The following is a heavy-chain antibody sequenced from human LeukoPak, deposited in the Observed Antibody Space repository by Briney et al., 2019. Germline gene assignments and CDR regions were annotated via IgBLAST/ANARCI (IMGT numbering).Heavy chain of an antibody. D-gene: IGHD3-9*01. J-gene: IGHJ4*02. CDR2: GSTGFNT. Sequence: PSETLSLTCTVSGGSINSDNYYWGWIRQPPGTGLEWIGSGSTGFNTFYHPSLKSRVTISLDTSKQQFSLTLSSVTAADMAVYYCARAPTRSSDLVTGYLFDYWGQGTLVTVSS. CDR3: ARAPTRSSDLVTGYLFDY. V-gene: IGHV4-39*07. CDR1: GGSINSDNYY.